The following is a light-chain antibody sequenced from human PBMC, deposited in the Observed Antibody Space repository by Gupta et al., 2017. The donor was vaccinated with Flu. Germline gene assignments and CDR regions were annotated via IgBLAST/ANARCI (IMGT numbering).Light chain of an antibody. Sequence: EIVLTQSPGTLSLSQGERATLSCRASQSVTSSYLAWYQQKPGQAPRLLIYGASSRANDIPDRFSGSGSGTDFTLTVSRREPEDFAVYYCQHEGSSPWTFGQGTKVDIK. CDR1: QSVTSSY. CDR2: GAS. J-gene: IGKJ1*01. V-gene: IGKV3-20*01. CDR3: QHEGSSPWT.